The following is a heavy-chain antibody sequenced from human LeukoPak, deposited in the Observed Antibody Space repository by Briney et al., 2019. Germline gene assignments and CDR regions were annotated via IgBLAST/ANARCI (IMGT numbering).Heavy chain of an antibody. J-gene: IGHJ4*02. CDR3: ARSRITIFGVYDY. CDR2: ISSSGSTI. CDR1: GFTFSDYY. Sequence: PGGSLRLSCAASGFTFSDYYMSWIRQAPGKGLEGVSYISSSGSTIYYADSVKGRFTISRDNAKNSLYLQMNSLRAEDTAVYYCARSRITIFGVYDYWGQGTLVTVSS. D-gene: IGHD3-3*01. V-gene: IGHV3-11*01.